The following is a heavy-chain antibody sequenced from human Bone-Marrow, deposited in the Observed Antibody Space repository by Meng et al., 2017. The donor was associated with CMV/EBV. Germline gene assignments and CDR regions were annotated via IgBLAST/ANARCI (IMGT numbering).Heavy chain of an antibody. Sequence: GGSLRHPCAASGFTFSNYPMHWVRQAPGKGLEWVAVLSYDGTRKYYGDSVKGRFTISRDNSKNTLYLQMSGLRTDDTAVYFCARDYDRYNGMNIWGQGTTVTVSS. CDR2: LSYDGTRK. J-gene: IGHJ6*02. D-gene: IGHD3-3*01. CDR3: ARDYDRYNGMNI. V-gene: IGHV3-30*04. CDR1: GFTFSNYP.